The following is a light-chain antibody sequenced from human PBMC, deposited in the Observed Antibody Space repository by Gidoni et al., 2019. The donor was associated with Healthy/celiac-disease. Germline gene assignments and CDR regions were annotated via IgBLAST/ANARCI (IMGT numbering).Light chain of an antibody. J-gene: IGKJ1*01. Sequence: IVLTQSPATLSLSPGERATLSCRASQSVSSYLAWYQKKPGQAPRLLIYDASNRATGIPARFSGSGSGTDFTLTISSLEPEDFAVYYCQQRSNWQTFGQXTKVEIK. CDR3: QQRSNWQT. V-gene: IGKV3-11*01. CDR1: QSVSSY. CDR2: DAS.